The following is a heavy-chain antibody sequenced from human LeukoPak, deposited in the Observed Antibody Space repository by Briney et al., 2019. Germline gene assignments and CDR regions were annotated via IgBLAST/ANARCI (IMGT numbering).Heavy chain of an antibody. V-gene: IGHV4-31*03. D-gene: IGHD2-2*01. CDR1: GGSISSGGYY. CDR3: ARSPVVVQLLGFDP. Sequence: SETLSLTCTVSGGSISSGGYYWSWIRQHPGKGLEWIGYIYYSGSTYYNPSLKSRVTISLDTSKNQFSLKLSSVTAADTAVYYCARSPVVVQLLGFDPWGQGTLVTVSS. J-gene: IGHJ5*02. CDR2: IYYSGST.